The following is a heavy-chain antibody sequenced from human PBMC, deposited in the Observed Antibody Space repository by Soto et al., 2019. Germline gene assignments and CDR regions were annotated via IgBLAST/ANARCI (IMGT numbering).Heavy chain of an antibody. CDR2: IIPIFGTA. Sequence: GASVKVSCKASGGTFSSYAISWVRQAPGQGLEWMGGIIPIFGTANYAQKLQGRVTITADESTSTAYMELSSLRSEDTAVYYCAREGGSQPYYDILTGQDGQAFDYWGHGTLVTVSS. D-gene: IGHD3-9*01. J-gene: IGHJ4*01. V-gene: IGHV1-69*13. CDR3: AREGGSQPYYDILTGQDGQAFDY. CDR1: GGTFSSYA.